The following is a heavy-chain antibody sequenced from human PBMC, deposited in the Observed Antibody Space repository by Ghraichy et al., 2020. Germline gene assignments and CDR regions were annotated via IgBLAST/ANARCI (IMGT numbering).Heavy chain of an antibody. CDR3: ARDLSQHYSCDS. CDR1: GFSFRTYA. J-gene: IGHJ4*02. V-gene: IGHV3-30*03. CDR2: ISYDGIVK. Sequence: GGSLRLSCAASGFSFRTYAMHWVRQAPGKGLEWVAFISYDGIVKYYADSVKGRFTISRDNSKNTVYLQMNSLRAEDTGMFYCARDLSQHYSCDSWGQGTLVTVSS. D-gene: IGHD3-16*02.